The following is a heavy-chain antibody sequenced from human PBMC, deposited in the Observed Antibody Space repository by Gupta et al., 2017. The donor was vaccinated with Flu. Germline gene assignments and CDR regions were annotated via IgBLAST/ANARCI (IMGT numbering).Heavy chain of an antibody. V-gene: IGHV3-15*02. D-gene: IGHD3-10*01. Sequence: EVQLVESGGALVKPGGSLRLSCVASGFTFSRAWMNWVRQAPGKGLEWVGRIKSETDGGTTDYAAPVNGRLAISRDDSKNTLYLQMNNVEAEDTAVYYCTTDRVVDRWGSYYARTSIDYWGQGTVVTVSS. CDR2: IKSETDGGTT. J-gene: IGHJ4*02. CDR1: GFTFSRAW. CDR3: TTDRVVDRWGSYYARTSIDY.